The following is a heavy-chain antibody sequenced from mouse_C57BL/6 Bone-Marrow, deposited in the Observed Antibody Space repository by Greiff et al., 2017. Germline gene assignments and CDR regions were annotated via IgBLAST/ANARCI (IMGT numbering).Heavy chain of an antibody. Sequence: EVQLVESGGGLVQSGRSLRLSCATSGFTFSDFYMEWVRQAPGKGLEWIAASRNKANDYTTEYSASVKGRFIVSRDTSQSILYLQMNALRAEDTAIYYCARDAHPYSNYVYWYFDVWGTGTTVTVSS. CDR2: SRNKANDYTT. CDR3: ARDAHPYSNYVYWYFDV. D-gene: IGHD2-5*01. J-gene: IGHJ1*03. CDR1: GFTFSDFY. V-gene: IGHV7-1*01.